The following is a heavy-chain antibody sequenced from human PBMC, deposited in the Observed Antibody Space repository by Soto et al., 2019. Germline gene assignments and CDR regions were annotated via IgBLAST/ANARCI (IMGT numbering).Heavy chain of an antibody. V-gene: IGHV4-59*01. J-gene: IGHJ5*02. CDR2: IYYSGST. Sequence: SETLSLTCTVSGGSISSYYWSWIRQPPGKGLEWIGYIYYSGSTNYSPSLKSRVTISVDTSKNQFSLKLSSVTAADTAVYYCARSYDFLDWFDPWGQGTLVTVSS. D-gene: IGHD3-3*01. CDR1: GGSISSYY. CDR3: ARSYDFLDWFDP.